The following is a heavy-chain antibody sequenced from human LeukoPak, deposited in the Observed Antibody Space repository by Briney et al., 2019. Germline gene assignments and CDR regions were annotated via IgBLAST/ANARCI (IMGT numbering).Heavy chain of an antibody. CDR1: GFTFNDYY. V-gene: IGHV3-11*01. J-gene: IGHJ4*02. CDR2: ITGSGTII. CDR3: ARYYDFWSGYLYYFDY. Sequence: GGSLRLSCAASGFTFNDYYMSWIRQAPGKGLEWVSYITGSGTIINYADSVKGRFTISRDSAKNSLYLQMNSLRAEDTAVYYCARYYDFWSGYLYYFDYWGQGTLVTVSS. D-gene: IGHD3-3*01.